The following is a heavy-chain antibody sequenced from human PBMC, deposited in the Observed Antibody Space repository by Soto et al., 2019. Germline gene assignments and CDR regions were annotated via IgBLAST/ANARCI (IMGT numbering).Heavy chain of an antibody. J-gene: IGHJ6*02. CDR3: AKDLAAAGPDHYYYYGMDV. CDR1: GFTFSSYA. D-gene: IGHD6-13*01. CDR2: ISYDGSNK. Sequence: GGSLRLSCAASGFTFSSYAMHWVRQAPGKGLEWVAVISYDGSNKYYADSVKGRFTISRDNSKNTLYLQMNSLRAEDTAVYYCAKDLAAAGPDHYYYYGMDVWGQGTTVTVSS. V-gene: IGHV3-30-3*01.